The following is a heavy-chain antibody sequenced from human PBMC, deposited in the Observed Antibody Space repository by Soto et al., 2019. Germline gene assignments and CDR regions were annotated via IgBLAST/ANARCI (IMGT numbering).Heavy chain of an antibody. V-gene: IGHV1-69*02. D-gene: IGHD6-19*01. J-gene: IGHJ3*02. Sequence: QVQLVQSGAEVKKPGSSVKVSCKASGGTFSSYTISWVRQAPGQGLEWVGRIIPILGIANYAQKFQGRVTITADKPTSTAYMELSSLRSEDTAVYYCASVLYSSGWYRDDAFDIWGQGTMVTVSS. CDR2: IIPILGIA. CDR1: GGTFSSYT. CDR3: ASVLYSSGWYRDDAFDI.